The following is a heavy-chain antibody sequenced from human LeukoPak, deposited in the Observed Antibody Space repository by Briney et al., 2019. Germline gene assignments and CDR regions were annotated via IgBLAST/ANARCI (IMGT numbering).Heavy chain of an antibody. D-gene: IGHD5-12*01. CDR2: ISAYNGNT. CDR1: GYTFTSYG. Sequence: ASVKVSCKASGYTFTSYGISWVRQAPGQGLEWMGWISAYNGNTNYAQKLQGRVTMTTDTSTSTAYMELRSLRSDDTAVYYCARAHIVATIGPVNYWGQGTLVTVSS. CDR3: ARAHIVATIGPVNY. V-gene: IGHV1-18*01. J-gene: IGHJ4*02.